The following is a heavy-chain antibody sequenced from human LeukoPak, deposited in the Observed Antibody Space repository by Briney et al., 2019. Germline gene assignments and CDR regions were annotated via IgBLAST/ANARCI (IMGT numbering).Heavy chain of an antibody. CDR2: IYHSGST. CDR3: ARDYFADRGGTFDY. J-gene: IGHJ4*02. CDR1: GGSISSSNW. D-gene: IGHD3-16*01. V-gene: IGHV4-4*02. Sequence: PSGTLSLTCAVSGGSISSSNWWSWVRQPPGKGLEWIGEIYHSGSTNYNPSLKSRVTISVDKSKNQFSLKLSSVTAADTAVYYCARDYFADRGGTFDYWGQGTLVTVSS.